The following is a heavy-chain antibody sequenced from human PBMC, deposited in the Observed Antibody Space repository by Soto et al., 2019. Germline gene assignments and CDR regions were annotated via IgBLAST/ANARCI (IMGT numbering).Heavy chain of an antibody. CDR2: ISAYNGNT. J-gene: IGHJ4*02. V-gene: IGHV1-18*01. CDR1: GYTFTSYG. D-gene: IGHD1-26*01. Sequence: QVQLVQSGAEVKKPGASVKVSCKASGYTFTSYGIXXXXXXXXQGLEWMGWISAYNGNTNYAQKLQGRVTMTTDTXXXXXXXXXXXXXXXXXXXXXXXXXXXXXYYYWGQGTLVTVSS. CDR3: XXXXXXXYYY.